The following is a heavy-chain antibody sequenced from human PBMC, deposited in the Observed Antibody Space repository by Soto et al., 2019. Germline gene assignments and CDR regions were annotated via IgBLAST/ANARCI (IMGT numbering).Heavy chain of an antibody. V-gene: IGHV3-30-3*01. CDR1: GFTFISYA. J-gene: IGHJ6*02. D-gene: IGHD6-6*01. CDR2: ISYDGSNK. Sequence: PGGSLRLSCASSGFTFISYAMHWVRQAPGKGLEWVAVISYDGSNKYYADSVKGRFTISRDNSKNTLYLQMNSLRAEDTAVYYCARDQENSFEVVFRPSLTYYGMDVWGQGITVTVSS. CDR3: ARDQENSFEVVFRPSLTYYGMDV.